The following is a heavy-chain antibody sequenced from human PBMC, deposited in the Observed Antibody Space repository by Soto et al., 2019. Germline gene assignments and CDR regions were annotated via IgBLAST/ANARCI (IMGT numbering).Heavy chain of an antibody. CDR2: ISAYNGNT. J-gene: IGHJ6*02. V-gene: IGHV1-18*01. Sequence: QVQLVQSGAEVKKPGASVKVSCKASGYTFTSYGISWVRQAPGQGLEWMGWISAYNGNTNYAQKLQGRVTMTTDTSTSTAYMELRTLRSDDTAVYYCAMGAAADTYYYYGMDVWSQGTTVTVSS. CDR1: GYTFTSYG. D-gene: IGHD6-13*01. CDR3: AMGAAADTYYYYGMDV.